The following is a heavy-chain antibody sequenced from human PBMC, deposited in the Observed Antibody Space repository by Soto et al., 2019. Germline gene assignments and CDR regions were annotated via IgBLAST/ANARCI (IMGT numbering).Heavy chain of an antibody. D-gene: IGHD3-9*01. Sequence: DVQLSESGGDLVRPGGSLRLSCTTSGFSFASFALTWVRQAPGQGLEWVATLVGSAAKTHYADSVKGRFSISGDTSRNTVYLQMNNLRGDASAIYSCAKLTYLDFWGQGTRVTVSS. CDR1: GFSFASFA. V-gene: IGHV3-23*01. J-gene: IGHJ4*02. CDR3: AKLTYLDF. CDR2: LVGSAAKT.